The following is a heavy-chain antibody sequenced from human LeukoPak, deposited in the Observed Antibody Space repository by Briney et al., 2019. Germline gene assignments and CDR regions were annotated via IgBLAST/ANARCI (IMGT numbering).Heavy chain of an antibody. CDR1: GFTFRNYG. J-gene: IGHJ5*02. CDR3: ARDQNRYYYGSGSPS. V-gene: IGHV3-30*03. Sequence: GGSLRLSCAASGFTFRNYGMQWVRQAPGKGLEWVAVVSYDGGTTFYADSVEGRFTISRDNSKNTLYLQMNSLRTEDTAVYYCARDQNRYYYGSGSPSWGQGTLVTVSS. D-gene: IGHD3-10*01. CDR2: VSYDGGTT.